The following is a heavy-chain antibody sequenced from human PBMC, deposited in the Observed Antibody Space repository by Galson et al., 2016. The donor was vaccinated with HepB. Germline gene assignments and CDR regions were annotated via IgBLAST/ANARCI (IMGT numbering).Heavy chain of an antibody. CDR2: INPDGHRI. CDR1: GFTFSSHY. D-gene: IGHD1-1*01. Sequence: SLRLSCAASGFTFSSHYMAWVRQAPGKGLEWVAHINPDGHRITYVASLRGRFTISRDNAQNSLYLQMSGLRGDDTAVYYCARDWAGYNSLDYWGQGTLVAVSS. CDR3: ARDWAGYNSLDY. J-gene: IGHJ4*02. V-gene: IGHV3-7*01.